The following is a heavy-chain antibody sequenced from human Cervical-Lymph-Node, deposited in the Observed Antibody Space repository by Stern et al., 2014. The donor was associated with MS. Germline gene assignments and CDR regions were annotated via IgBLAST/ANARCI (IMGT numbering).Heavy chain of an antibody. V-gene: IGHV4-61*02. CDR3: ARDRLYDTVWYQWYFDL. CDR1: GGSISGGDFY. CDR2: VYDSGSP. D-gene: IGHD3-16*01. Sequence: QLQLQESGPGLVKPSQTLSLTCTVSGGSISGGDFYWSWIRQSAGKGLEWIGRVYDSGSPVYIPSLRIRVAMSVDTSKNQFPLRLTSVTAADTAVYYCARDRLYDTVWYQWYFDLWGRGTLVTVSS. J-gene: IGHJ2*01.